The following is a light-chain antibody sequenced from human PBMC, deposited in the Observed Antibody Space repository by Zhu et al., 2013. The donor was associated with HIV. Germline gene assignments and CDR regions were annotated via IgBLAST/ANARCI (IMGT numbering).Light chain of an antibody. V-gene: IGKV3-20*01. CDR3: QQYAGSPWT. J-gene: IGKJ1*01. Sequence: EIVLTQSPGTLSLSPGERATLSCRASQSVSSSHLAWYQQRPGQAPRLLIYGVFSRATGIPDRFIGSGSGTDFTLSISRLEPEDFAVYYCQQYAGSPWTFGQGTKVEIK. CDR2: GVF. CDR1: QSVSSSH.